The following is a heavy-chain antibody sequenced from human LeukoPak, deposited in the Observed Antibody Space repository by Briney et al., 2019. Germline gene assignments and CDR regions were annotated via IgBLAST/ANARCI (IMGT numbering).Heavy chain of an antibody. J-gene: IGHJ6*03. Sequence: PSETLSLTCTVSGGSISSYYWSWIRQPPGKGLEWIGYIYYSGSTNYNPSLKSRVTISVDTSKTQFSLKLSSVTAADTAVYYCARLRVAVAGTYYMDVWGKGTTVTVSS. D-gene: IGHD6-19*01. CDR1: GGSISSYY. V-gene: IGHV4-59*08. CDR3: ARLRVAVAGTYYMDV. CDR2: IYYSGST.